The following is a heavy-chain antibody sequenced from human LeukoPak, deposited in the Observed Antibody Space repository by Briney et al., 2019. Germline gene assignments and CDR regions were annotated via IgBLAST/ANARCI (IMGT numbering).Heavy chain of an antibody. V-gene: IGHV3-30*18. J-gene: IGHJ6*02. CDR3: AKDRKAAAGTIDYYYYGMDV. CDR2: ISYDGSNK. Sequence: GGSLRLSCAASGFTFSSYAMSWVRQAPGKGLEWVAVISYDGSNKYYADSVKGRFTISRDNSKNTLYLQMNSLRAEDTAVYYCAKDRKAAAGTIDYYYYGMDVWGQGTTVTVSS. D-gene: IGHD6-13*01. CDR1: GFTFSSYA.